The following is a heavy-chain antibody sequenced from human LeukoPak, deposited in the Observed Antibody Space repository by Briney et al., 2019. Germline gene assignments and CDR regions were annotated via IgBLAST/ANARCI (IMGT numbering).Heavy chain of an antibody. D-gene: IGHD6-13*01. J-gene: IGHJ5*02. V-gene: IGHV3-23*01. Sequence: GGTLRLSCAASGFTFSSYSMNWVRQAPGKGLEWVSAISGSGGSTYYADSVKGRFTISRDNSKNTLYLQMNSLRAEDTAVYYCAKVRGSSWCSNWFDPWGQGTLVTVSS. CDR1: GFTFSSYS. CDR2: ISGSGGST. CDR3: AKVRGSSWCSNWFDP.